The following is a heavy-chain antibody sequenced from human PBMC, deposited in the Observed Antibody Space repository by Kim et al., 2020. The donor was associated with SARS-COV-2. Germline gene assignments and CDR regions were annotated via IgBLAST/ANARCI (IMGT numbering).Heavy chain of an antibody. D-gene: IGHD3-10*01. CDR3: ARGFHSGSGSYSSPVFY. CDR2: ISFDGSNK. CDR1: GLTFSSHA. Sequence: GGSLRLSCAASGLTFSSHALHWVRQAPGKGLEWVAVISFDGSNKYYADSVKGRFTISRDFSKNTLDLQMNSLRAGDTAVYYCARGFHSGSGSYSSPVFYWGQGTLVTVSS. J-gene: IGHJ4*02. V-gene: IGHV3-30*04.